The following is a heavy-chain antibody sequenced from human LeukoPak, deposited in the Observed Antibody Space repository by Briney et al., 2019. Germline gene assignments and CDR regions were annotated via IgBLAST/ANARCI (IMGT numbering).Heavy chain of an antibody. D-gene: IGHD6-13*01. CDR1: GFTFSSYA. CDR3: ARGRDGTSWSYVDY. Sequence: GGSLRLSCAASGFTFSSYATHWVRQAPGKGLEWVAVISYDGSNKYYADSVKGRFTISRDNSKNTSYLQMNSLRGDDTAVYYCARGRDGTSWSYVDYWGQGTLVTVSS. CDR2: ISYDGSNK. J-gene: IGHJ4*02. V-gene: IGHV3-30-3*01.